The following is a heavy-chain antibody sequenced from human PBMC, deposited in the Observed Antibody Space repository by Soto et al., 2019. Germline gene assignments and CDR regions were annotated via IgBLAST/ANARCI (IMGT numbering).Heavy chain of an antibody. Sequence: PGGSLRLSCAASGFTFSSYAMSWVRQAPGKGLEWVSSISGSSSYIYYADSVKGRFTISRDNAKNSLYLQMNSLRAEDTAVYYCARDQPGYSYGYGLGYWGQGTLVTVSS. CDR2: ISGSSSYI. CDR3: ARDQPGYSYGYGLGY. CDR1: GFTFSSYA. D-gene: IGHD5-18*01. V-gene: IGHV3-21*01. J-gene: IGHJ4*02.